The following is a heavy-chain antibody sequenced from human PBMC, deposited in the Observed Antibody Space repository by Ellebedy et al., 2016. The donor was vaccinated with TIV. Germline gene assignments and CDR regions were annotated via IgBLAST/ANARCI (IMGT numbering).Heavy chain of an antibody. V-gene: IGHV3-23*01. CDR2: ISGSGDST. Sequence: PGGSLRLSCAVSGFTFSSYAMTWVRQAPGKGLEWVAAISGSGDSTYYADSVKGRFTISRDISKNTLYLQMNSLRAEDTAIYYCANTVPYDIWGQGTMVTVSS. CDR3: ANTVPYDI. J-gene: IGHJ3*02. CDR1: GFTFSSYA.